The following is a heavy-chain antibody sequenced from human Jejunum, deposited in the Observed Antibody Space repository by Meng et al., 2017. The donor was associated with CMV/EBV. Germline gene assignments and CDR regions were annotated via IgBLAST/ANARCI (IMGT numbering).Heavy chain of an antibody. CDR3: ARISKYSYGVYGMDV. CDR1: GFTFTTYW. Sequence: GFTFTTYWMAWGRHAPGKGLEWVANINQDGHEKYYLDSVQGRFTVSRDNPKNSLYLDMNSLGAEDTAIYYCARISKYSYGVYGMDVWGQGTTVTVSS. CDR2: INQDGHEK. J-gene: IGHJ6*02. D-gene: IGHD5-18*01. V-gene: IGHV3-7*01.